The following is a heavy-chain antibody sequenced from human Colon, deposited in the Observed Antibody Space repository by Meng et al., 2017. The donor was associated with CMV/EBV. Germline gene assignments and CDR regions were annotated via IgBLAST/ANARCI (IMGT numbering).Heavy chain of an antibody. V-gene: IGHV4-39*07. CDR1: GGPVNSVSSY. Sequence: GSLRLSCSVSGGPVNSVSSYWVCLRQSPGKGLEWIATIYYTGSSYYNPSLRSRVSISVDTSRDQFSLRLTSVTAADTAVYYCARARGGFCTGGRCYPVYFFDFWGQGMLVTVSS. J-gene: IGHJ4*02. D-gene: IGHD2-15*01. CDR2: IYYTGSS. CDR3: ARARGGFCTGGRCYPVYFFDF.